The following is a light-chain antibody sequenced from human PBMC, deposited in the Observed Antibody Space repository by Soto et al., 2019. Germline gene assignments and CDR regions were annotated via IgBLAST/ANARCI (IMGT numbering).Light chain of an antibody. V-gene: IGLV2-14*01. CDR1: MRDVGAYNL. Sequence: QSALTQPASVSGSAGQSITISCSGTMRDVGAYNLVSWYQQHPGTAPKLIIYEVRNRPSGISNRFSGSRSGNTASLTISGLQAEDEADYYCSSYTSSGTYVFGTGTKVTV. CDR3: SSYTSSGTYV. CDR2: EVR. J-gene: IGLJ1*01.